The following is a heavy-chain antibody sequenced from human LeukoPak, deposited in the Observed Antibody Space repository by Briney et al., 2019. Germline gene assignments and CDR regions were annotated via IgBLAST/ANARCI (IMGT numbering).Heavy chain of an antibody. Sequence: PSETLSLTCTASSDSFSRRTSYWGWLRQPPGKGLEWIGSISYSGSTSYNPSLKSRVTISVDTSKNHFSLKLSSVTAADTAVYYCARDFRGGYDFWSGYYTPYYFDYWGQGTLVTVSP. CDR3: ARDFRGGYDFWSGYYTPYYFDY. V-gene: IGHV4-39*07. CDR2: ISYSGST. D-gene: IGHD3-3*01. J-gene: IGHJ4*02. CDR1: SDSFSRRTSY.